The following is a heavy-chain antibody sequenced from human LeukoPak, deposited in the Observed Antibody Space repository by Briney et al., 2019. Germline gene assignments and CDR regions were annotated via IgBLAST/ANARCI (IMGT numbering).Heavy chain of an antibody. J-gene: IGHJ4*02. D-gene: IGHD1-26*01. CDR1: GFTFSNYW. CDR3: AKGYSVGATNLNFDY. V-gene: IGHV3-7*03. CDR2: INRDGSER. Sequence: GGSLRLSCAASGFTFSNYWMTWVRQAPGKGLEWVANINRDGSERYYVDSVKGRFTISRDDAKSSLYLQMNSLRAEDTAVYYCAKGYSVGATNLNFDYWGQGTLVTVSS.